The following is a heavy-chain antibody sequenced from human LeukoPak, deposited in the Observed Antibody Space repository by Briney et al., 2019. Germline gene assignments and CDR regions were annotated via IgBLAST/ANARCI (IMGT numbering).Heavy chain of an antibody. J-gene: IGHJ4*02. CDR2: ISYSGGS. CDR1: GGSISSSNSY. D-gene: IGHD5-12*01. V-gene: IGHV4-39*01. Sequence: KTSETLSLTCTVSGGSISSSNSYWGWIRQPPGKGLEFIGSISYSGGSYYNPSLKSRVTISVDTSKNQFSLKLNSVTAADTAVYYCARHDRGGYDSRGLFDYWGQGTLVTVSS. CDR3: ARHDRGGYDSRGLFDY.